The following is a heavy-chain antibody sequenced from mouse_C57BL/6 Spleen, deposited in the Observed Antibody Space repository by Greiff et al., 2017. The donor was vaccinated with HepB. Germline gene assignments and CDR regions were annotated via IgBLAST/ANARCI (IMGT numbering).Heavy chain of an antibody. V-gene: IGHV5-9-1*02. CDR2: ISSGGDYI. CDR1: GFTFSSYA. CDR3: TRDQDYSYWYFDV. J-gene: IGHJ1*03. Sequence: EVKLMESGEGLVKPGGSLKLSCAASGFTFSSYAMSWVRQTPEKRLEWVAYISSGGDYIYYADTVKGRFTISRDNARNTLYLQMSSLKSEDTAMYYCTRDQDYSYWYFDVWGTGTTVTVSS. D-gene: IGHD2-12*01.